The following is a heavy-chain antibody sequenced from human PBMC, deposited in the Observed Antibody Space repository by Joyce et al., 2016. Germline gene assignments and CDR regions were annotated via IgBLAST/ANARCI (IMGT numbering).Heavy chain of an antibody. CDR1: GYSFSIYW. CDR3: ARLFGSGSYYNPSYYYYYYMDV. V-gene: IGHV5-51*01. CDR2: IYPDDSDT. J-gene: IGHJ6*03. Sequence: EVQLVQSGAEVKEPGESLKISCKGSGYSFSIYWIGWVRQMPGKGLEWMGIIYPDDSDTRYSPSFKGQVTISADKSLSTAYLQWSSVKASDTAMYYCARLFGSGSYYNPSYYYYYYMDVWGKGTTVTVSS. D-gene: IGHD3-10*01.